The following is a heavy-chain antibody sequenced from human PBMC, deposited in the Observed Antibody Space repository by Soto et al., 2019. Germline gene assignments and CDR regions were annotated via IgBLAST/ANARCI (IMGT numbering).Heavy chain of an antibody. D-gene: IGHD3-3*01. J-gene: IGHJ4*02. V-gene: IGHV3-48*03. CDR2: ISKSGTTT. CDR1: GFTLSTYE. Sequence: GGSLRLSCAASGFTLSTYEMMWVRQAPGKGLEWVSYISKSGTTTYYADSVRGRFTISRDNAKDSLDLQMNSLRAEDTAVYYCLTSLCGYYYNYWGRGTLVTVSS. CDR3: LTSLCGYYYNY.